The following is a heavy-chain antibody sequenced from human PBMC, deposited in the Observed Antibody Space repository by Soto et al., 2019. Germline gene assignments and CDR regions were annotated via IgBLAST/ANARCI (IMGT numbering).Heavy chain of an antibody. CDR2: LYPNTETT. CDR3: VSLQTSGWPGVH. V-gene: IGHV1-2*02. J-gene: IGHJ4*02. CDR1: GYSFSGYY. D-gene: IGHD6-25*01. Sequence: ASVNVSCKASGYSFSGYYIQWVRQAPGQGPEWLGWLYPNTETTDSSKKFQGRVTMTSDMSTRTVYMELRDLRSDDTAVYYCVSLQTSGWPGVHWGQGTLVTVSS.